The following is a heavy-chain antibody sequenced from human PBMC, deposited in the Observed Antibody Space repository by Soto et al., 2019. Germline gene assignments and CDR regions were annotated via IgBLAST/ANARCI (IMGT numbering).Heavy chain of an antibody. J-gene: IGHJ5*01. Sequence: TLSLTCSVSGDSISNLDYFWAWIRQPPGQALEYIGYIYKSATTYYNPSFESRVAISVDTSKSQFSLNVTSVTAADTAVYFCARGRYCLTGRCFQNWFDSSGQGALVTFSS. CDR1: GDSISNLDYF. V-gene: IGHV4-30-4*01. CDR2: IYKSATT. D-gene: IGHD7-27*01. CDR3: ARGRYCLTGRCFQNWFDS.